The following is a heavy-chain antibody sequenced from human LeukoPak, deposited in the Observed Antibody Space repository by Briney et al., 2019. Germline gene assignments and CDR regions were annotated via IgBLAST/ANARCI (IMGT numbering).Heavy chain of an antibody. V-gene: IGHV1-69*04. J-gene: IGHJ5*02. CDR2: IIPILGIA. CDR1: GGTFSSYT. D-gene: IGHD1-7*01. Sequence: SVKVSCKASGGTFSSYTISLVRQAPGQGLEWMGRIIPILGIANYAQKFQGRVTITADKSTSTAYMELSSLRSEDTAVYYCARDGGNYDKRWFDPWGQGTRVTVSS. CDR3: ARDGGNYDKRWFDP.